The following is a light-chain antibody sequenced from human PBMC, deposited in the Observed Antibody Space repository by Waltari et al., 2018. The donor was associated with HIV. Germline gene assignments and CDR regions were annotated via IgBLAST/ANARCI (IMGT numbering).Light chain of an antibody. J-gene: IGLJ3*02. V-gene: IGLV1-51*01. CDR3: GTWDSGLSAVV. Sequence: QSVLTQPPSVSAAPGQRVTISCHGSRSNIGSNDVSWYQQLPGTAPKLLIFDNYKRPSGIPDRFSGSKSGTSATLGITGLQTGDEADYYCGTWDSGLSAVVFGGGTKLTVL. CDR1: RSNIGSND. CDR2: DNY.